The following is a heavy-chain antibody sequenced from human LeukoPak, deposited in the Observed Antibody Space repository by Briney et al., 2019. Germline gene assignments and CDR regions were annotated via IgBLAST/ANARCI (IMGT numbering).Heavy chain of an antibody. J-gene: IGHJ6*03. CDR2: IYYSGST. CDR1: GGSISSYY. CDR3: ARVVNYDYVWGSYRSQLDYYYYMDV. V-gene: IGHV4-59*01. Sequence: TSETLSLTCTVSGGSISSYYRSWIRQPPGKGLEWIGYIYYSGSTNYNPSLKSRVTISVDTSKNQFSLKLSSVTAADTAVYYCARVVNYDYVWGSYRSQLDYYYYMDVWGKGTTVTISS. D-gene: IGHD3-16*02.